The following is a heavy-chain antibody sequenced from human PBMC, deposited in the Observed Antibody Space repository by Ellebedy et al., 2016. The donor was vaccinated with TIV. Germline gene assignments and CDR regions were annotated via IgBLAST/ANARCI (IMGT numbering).Heavy chain of an antibody. CDR2: ISWDGGST. Sequence: GESLKISCAASGFTFDDYTMHWVRQAPGKGLEWVSLISWDGGSTYYADSVKGRFTISRDNSKNSLYLQMNSLRTEDTALYYCAKARTIAVAGLGTGYWGQGTLVTVSS. J-gene: IGHJ4*02. CDR1: GFTFDDYT. V-gene: IGHV3-43*01. CDR3: AKARTIAVAGLGTGY. D-gene: IGHD6-19*01.